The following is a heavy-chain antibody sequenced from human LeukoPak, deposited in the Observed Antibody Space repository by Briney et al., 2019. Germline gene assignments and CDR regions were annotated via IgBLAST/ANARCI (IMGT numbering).Heavy chain of an antibody. CDR2: IYYSGST. V-gene: IGHV4-59*01. CDR3: ARGYGSGSYYN. Sequence: KASETLSLTCTVSGGSISSYYWSWIRQPPGKGLEWIGYIYYSGSTNYNPSLKSRVTISVDTSKNQFSLKLSSVTAADTAVYYCARGYGSGSYYNWGQGTLVTVSS. D-gene: IGHD3-10*01. CDR1: GGSISSYY. J-gene: IGHJ4*02.